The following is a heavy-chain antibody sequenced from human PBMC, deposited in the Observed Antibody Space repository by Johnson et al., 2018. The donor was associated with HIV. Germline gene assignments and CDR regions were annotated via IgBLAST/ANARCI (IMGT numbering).Heavy chain of an antibody. CDR1: GFTFSSYA. V-gene: IGHV3-30-3*01. Sequence: QVQLVESGGGLVQPGGSLRLSCAASGFTFSSYAMHWVRQAPGKGLEWVAVISFDGSNEYYADSVKGRFTISRDNFKNTLFLQMNSLRVEDTAVYYCAREGSSSRAFDIWGQGTMVTVSS. D-gene: IGHD6-6*01. J-gene: IGHJ3*02. CDR3: AREGSSSRAFDI. CDR2: ISFDGSNE.